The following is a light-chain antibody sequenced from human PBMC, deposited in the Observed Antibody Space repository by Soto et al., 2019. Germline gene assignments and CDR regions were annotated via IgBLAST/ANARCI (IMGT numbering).Light chain of an antibody. V-gene: IGKV1-39*01. CDR1: QSIRRS. J-gene: IGKJ1*01. Sequence: DIQMTQSPSSLSASVAGRVTITCRASQSIRRSLNWYQQKPGKAPKLLIYAASSLQSGVPSRFSGSGYGTDFTLTISSLQSEDFAIYYCQQSYSSPRTFGQGTKVDIK. CDR2: AAS. CDR3: QQSYSSPRT.